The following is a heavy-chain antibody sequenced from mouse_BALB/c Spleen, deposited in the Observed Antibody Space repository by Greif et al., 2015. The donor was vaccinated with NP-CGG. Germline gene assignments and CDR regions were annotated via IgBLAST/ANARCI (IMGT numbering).Heavy chain of an antibody. J-gene: IGHJ4*01. CDR1: GYTFTDYY. Sequence: LMESGTELVKPGASVKISCKASGYTFTDYYINWVKQKPGQGLEWIGWIYPGSGNTKYNEKFKGKATLTVDTSSSAAYMQLSSLTSEDTAVYFCARRTGTEAMDYWGQGTSVTVSS. D-gene: IGHD4-1*01. CDR3: ARRTGTEAMDY. V-gene: IGHV1-84*02. CDR2: IYPGSGNT.